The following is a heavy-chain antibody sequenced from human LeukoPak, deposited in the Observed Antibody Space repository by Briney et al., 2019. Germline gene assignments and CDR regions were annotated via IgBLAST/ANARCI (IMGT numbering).Heavy chain of an antibody. D-gene: IGHD1-26*01. Sequence: ASVKVSCKASGYTFTNYYIHWVRQAPGQGLEWMGIINPSIGTTSYAQKFQGRITMTRDTSTSTVYMELSSLRSEDTAVYYCAKIVGATNGYFDYWGQRTLVTVSS. CDR3: AKIVGATNGYFDY. J-gene: IGHJ4*02. CDR2: INPSIGTT. CDR1: GYTFTNYY. V-gene: IGHV1-46*01.